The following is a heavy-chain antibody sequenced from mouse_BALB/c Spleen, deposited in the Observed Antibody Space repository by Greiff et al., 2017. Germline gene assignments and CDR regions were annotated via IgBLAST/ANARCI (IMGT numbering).Heavy chain of an antibody. CDR2: ISSGGSYT. CDR1: GFTFSSYA. Sequence: EVKLVESGGGLVKPGGSLKLSCAASGFTFSSYAMSWVRQTPEKRLEWVATISSGGSYTYYPDSVKGRFTISRDNPKNTLFLQMTSLRSEDTAMYYCARSYYGYDAMDYWGRGTSVTVSS. V-gene: IGHV5-9-3*01. CDR3: ARSYYGYDAMDY. D-gene: IGHD1-2*01. J-gene: IGHJ4*01.